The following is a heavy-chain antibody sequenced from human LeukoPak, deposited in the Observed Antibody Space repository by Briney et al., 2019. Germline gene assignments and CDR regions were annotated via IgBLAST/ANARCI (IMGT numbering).Heavy chain of an antibody. J-gene: IGHJ4*02. D-gene: IGHD2-2*02. V-gene: IGHV3-7*05. CDR1: GFTINNYW. CDR2: IKQDGSDK. CDR3: ARGYMTADY. Sequence: GGSLRLSCVASGFTINNYWMSWVRNAPGKGQELVASIKQDGSDKYYVDSVSGRFTISRDNAKNSLYLQMSSLRAGDTAVYYCARGYMTADYWGQGSLVTVSS.